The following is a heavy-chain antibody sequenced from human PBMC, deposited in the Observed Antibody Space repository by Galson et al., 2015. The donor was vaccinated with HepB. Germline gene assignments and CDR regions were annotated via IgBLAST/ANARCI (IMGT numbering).Heavy chain of an antibody. J-gene: IGHJ4*02. CDR1: GVSMSAAY. CDR2: LYHSGST. D-gene: IGHD3-16*01. V-gene: IGHV4-59*13. CDR3: VKGGGVFAADF. Sequence: EPLSLTCSVSGVSMSAAYWGCIRHPPGKGLEWVGYLYHSGSTNYNPSLKGRVTISVDTSKNQFSMKLNSVTAADTAVYYCVKGGGVFAADFWDQGTLVTVSS.